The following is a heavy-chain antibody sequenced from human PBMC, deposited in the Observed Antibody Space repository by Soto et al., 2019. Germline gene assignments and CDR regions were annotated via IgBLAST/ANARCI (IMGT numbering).Heavy chain of an antibody. CDR3: AKDPRSNWNTGHYNDAFDI. J-gene: IGHJ3*02. CDR2: ISGSGAST. Sequence: EVQLLESGGGLVQPGGSLRLSCAASGFTFSSYAMSWVRQAPGKGLEWVSAISGSGASTYYADSVKGRFTISRDNSENTLYVQMNSLRAEDTALYYCAKDPRSNWNTGHYNDAFDIWGQGTMVTVSS. CDR1: GFTFSSYA. D-gene: IGHD1-1*01. V-gene: IGHV3-23*01.